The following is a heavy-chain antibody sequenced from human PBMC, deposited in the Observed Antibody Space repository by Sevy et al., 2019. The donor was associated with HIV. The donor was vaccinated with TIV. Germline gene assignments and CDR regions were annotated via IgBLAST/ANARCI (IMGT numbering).Heavy chain of an antibody. CDR2: ITSSSSTI. J-gene: IGHJ6*02. Sequence: GGSLRLSCAASGFTFSNFGMNWVRQAPGKGLEWVSYITSSSSTIDYADSVKGRFTISRDNAKNSLYLQMNSLRAEDTAVYYCAREFYYDFWTGYGMDVWGQGTTVTVSS. V-gene: IGHV3-48*01. D-gene: IGHD3-3*01. CDR3: AREFYYDFWTGYGMDV. CDR1: GFTFSNFG.